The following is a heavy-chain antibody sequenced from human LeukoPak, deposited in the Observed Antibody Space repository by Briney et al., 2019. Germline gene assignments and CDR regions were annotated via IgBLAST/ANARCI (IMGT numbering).Heavy chain of an antibody. CDR1: GFTVSSNY. V-gene: IGHV3-53*01. CDR2: IYSGGST. J-gene: IGHJ4*02. D-gene: IGHD3-9*01. Sequence: PGGSLRLSCAASGFTVSSNYMSWVRQAPGKGLEWVSVIYSGGSTYYADSVKGRFTISRDNSKNTLYLQMNSLRAEDTAVYCCAREGYYDILTGYYADYWGQGTLVTVSS. CDR3: AREGYYDILTGYYADY.